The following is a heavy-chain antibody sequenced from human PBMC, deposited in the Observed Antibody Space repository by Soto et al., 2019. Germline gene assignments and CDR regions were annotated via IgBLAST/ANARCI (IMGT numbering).Heavy chain of an antibody. CDR1: SGSISNDN. CDR2: ISGSGDNT. J-gene: IGHJ4*02. V-gene: IGHV3-23*01. D-gene: IGHD6-19*01. CDR3: AKDQLGSGWYYFVY. Sequence: ETLSLTCAVSSGSISNDNWWSWVRQPPGKGLEWVSAISGSGDNTYYADSVKGRFTISRDNSKNTLYLQMNSLRAEDTAVYYCAKDQLGSGWYYFVYWGQGTLVTVSS.